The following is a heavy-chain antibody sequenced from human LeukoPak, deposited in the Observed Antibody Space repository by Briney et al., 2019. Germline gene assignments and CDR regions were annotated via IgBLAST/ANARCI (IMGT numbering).Heavy chain of an antibody. Sequence: GGSLRLSCAASGFTFSSYEINWVRQAPGKGLEWVSYISSSGSTIYYADSVKGRFTISRDNAKNSLYLQLNSLRAEDTAVYYCAELGITMIGGVWGKGTTVTISS. J-gene: IGHJ6*04. CDR2: ISSSGSTI. V-gene: IGHV3-48*03. CDR1: GFTFSSYE. CDR3: AELGITMIGGV. D-gene: IGHD3-10*02.